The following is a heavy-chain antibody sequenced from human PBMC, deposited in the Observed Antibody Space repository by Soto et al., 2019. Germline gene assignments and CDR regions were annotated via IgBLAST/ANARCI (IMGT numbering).Heavy chain of an antibody. J-gene: IGHJ6*03. CDR1: GGSISSYY. Sequence: SETLSLTCTVSGGSISSYYWSWILQPPGKGLEWIGYIYYSGSTNYNPSLKSRVTISVDTSKNQFSLKLSSVTAADTAVYYCARLRGIAARPKDYYYYYMDVWGKGTTVTVSS. CDR2: IYYSGST. V-gene: IGHV4-59*08. D-gene: IGHD6-6*01. CDR3: ARLRGIAARPKDYYYYYMDV.